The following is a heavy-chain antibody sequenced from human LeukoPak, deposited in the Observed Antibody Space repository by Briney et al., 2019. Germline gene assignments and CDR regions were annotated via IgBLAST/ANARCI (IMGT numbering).Heavy chain of an antibody. D-gene: IGHD6-19*01. CDR1: GFSLSTNGMR. J-gene: IGHJ4*02. CDR2: IDWDDDK. CDR3: ARMASSGWFPDY. Sequence: ESGPALVKPTQTLTLTCTFSGFSLSTNGMRVSWIRQPPGKALEWLARIDWDDDKFYSTSLKTRLTISKDTSKNQVVLTMTNMDPVDTATFYCARMASSGWFPDYWGQGTLVTVSS. V-gene: IGHV2-70*04.